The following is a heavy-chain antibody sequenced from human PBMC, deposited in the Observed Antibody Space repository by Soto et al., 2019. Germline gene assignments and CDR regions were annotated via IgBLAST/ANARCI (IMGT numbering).Heavy chain of an antibody. CDR3: ARALPRYGLLYYYYGMDV. V-gene: IGHV3-13*01. J-gene: IGHJ6*02. D-gene: IGHD4-17*01. Sequence: PGGSLRLSCAASGFTFSSYDMHWVRQATGKXLEWVSAIGTAGDTYYPGSVKGRFTISRENAKNSLYLQMNSLRAGDTAVYYCARALPRYGLLYYYYGMDVWGQGTTVTVSS. CDR1: GFTFSSYD. CDR2: IGTAGDT.